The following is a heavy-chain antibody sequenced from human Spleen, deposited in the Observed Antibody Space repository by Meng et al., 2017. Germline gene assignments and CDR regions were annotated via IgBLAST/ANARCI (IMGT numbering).Heavy chain of an antibody. D-gene: IGHD3-22*01. CDR3: ARWVHYYDSSGYLDY. V-gene: IGHV1-18*01. CDR2: ISAYNGNT. CDR1: GYTFTSYG. Sequence: VQLLQSRAEVKQHGASVKAACNASGYTFTSYGISWVRQAPGQGLEWMGWISAYNGNTNYAQKLQGRVTMTTDTSTSTAYMELRSLRSDDTAVYYCARWVHYYDSSGYLDYWGQGTLVTVSS. J-gene: IGHJ4*02.